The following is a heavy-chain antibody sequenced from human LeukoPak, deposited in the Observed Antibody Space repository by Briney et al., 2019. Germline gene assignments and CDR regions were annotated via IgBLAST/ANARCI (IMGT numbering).Heavy chain of an antibody. CDR3: ARKYCSSTSCYFGYYYYGMDV. V-gene: IGHV4-61*01. CDR2: IYYSGST. Sequence: PSETLSLTCTVSGGSVSSGTYYWSWIRQPPRKGLEWIGYIYYSGSTNYNPSLKSRVTISVDTSKNQFSLKVSSVTAADTAVYYCARKYCSSTSCYFGYYYYGMDVWGKGTTVTVSS. J-gene: IGHJ6*04. D-gene: IGHD2-2*01. CDR1: GGSVSSGTYY.